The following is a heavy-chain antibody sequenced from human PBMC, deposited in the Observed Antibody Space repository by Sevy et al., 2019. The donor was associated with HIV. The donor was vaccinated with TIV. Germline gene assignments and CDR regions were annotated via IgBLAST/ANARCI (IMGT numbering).Heavy chain of an antibody. Sequence: ASVKVSFKASGGTISLYGVSWVRQAPGQGLEWMAGIIPILGKTRYEQKIQGRVTITADESTSTAYMELSSLRSEDTAVYYCARGGPDDILTHYGLDVWGQGTTVTVSS. CDR1: GGTISLYG. CDR3: ARGGPDDILTHYGLDV. D-gene: IGHD3-9*01. CDR2: IIPILGKT. J-gene: IGHJ6*02. V-gene: IGHV1-69*10.